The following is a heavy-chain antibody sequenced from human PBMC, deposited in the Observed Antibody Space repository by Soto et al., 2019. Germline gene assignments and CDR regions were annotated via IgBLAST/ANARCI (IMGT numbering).Heavy chain of an antibody. CDR1: GGSISSYY. CDR2: IYYSGST. Sequence: SETLSLTCTVSGGSISSYYWSWIRQPPGKGLEWIGYIYYSGSTNYNPSLKSRVTISVDASKNQFSLKLSSVTAADTAVYYCARRYSSSFDFWGQGTLVTVSS. D-gene: IGHD6-13*01. J-gene: IGHJ4*02. CDR3: ARRYSSSFDF. V-gene: IGHV4-59*08.